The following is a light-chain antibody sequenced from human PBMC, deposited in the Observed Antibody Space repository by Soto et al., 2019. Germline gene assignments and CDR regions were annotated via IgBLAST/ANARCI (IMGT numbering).Light chain of an antibody. CDR1: RSNVGRNS. CDR2: SHD. J-gene: IGLJ3*02. V-gene: IGLV1-44*01. CDR3: PAWDDSLNAWV. Sequence: QTVVTQPPSASQTPGQRVTISCSGSRSNVGRNSVSWYQHVPGTAPKLLIYSHDQRPSGVPDRISASRSGTAASLAISGLRSEDEAFYYCPAWDDSLNAWVFGGGTKLTVL.